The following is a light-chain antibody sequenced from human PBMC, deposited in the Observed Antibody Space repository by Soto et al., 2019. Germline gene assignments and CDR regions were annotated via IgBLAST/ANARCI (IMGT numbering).Light chain of an antibody. J-gene: IGLJ3*02. Sequence: QSVLTQPASVSGSPGQSITISCTGTSSDVGGYNYVSRYQQHPGKAPKLMIYDVSYRPSGVSNRFSGSKSGNTASLTISGLQADDEADYYCSSYTSSSTVVFGGGTKLTVL. CDR2: DVS. V-gene: IGLV2-14*03. CDR1: SSDVGGYNY. CDR3: SSYTSSSTVV.